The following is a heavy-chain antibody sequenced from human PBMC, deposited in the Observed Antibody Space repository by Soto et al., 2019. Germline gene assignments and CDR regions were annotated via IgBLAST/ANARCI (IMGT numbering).Heavy chain of an antibody. J-gene: IGHJ5*02. Sequence: SETLSLTCTVSGYSISSGYYWGWIRQPPGKRLEWIGSIYHSGSTYYNPSLKSRITISVDTSKNQFSLKLSSVTAADTAVYYCARVGVLRYFDNWFDPWGQGTLVTVSS. CDR1: GYSISSGYY. CDR2: IYHSGST. V-gene: IGHV4-38-2*02. D-gene: IGHD3-9*01. CDR3: ARVGVLRYFDNWFDP.